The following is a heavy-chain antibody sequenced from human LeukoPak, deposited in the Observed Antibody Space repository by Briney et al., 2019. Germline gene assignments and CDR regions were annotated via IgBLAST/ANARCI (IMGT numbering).Heavy chain of an antibody. D-gene: IGHD5-18*01. CDR2: INHSGST. J-gene: IGHJ4*02. CDR1: GGSISSSNW. V-gene: IGHV4-4*02. CDR3: ARGLADTGMDY. Sequence: KPSGTLSLTCAVSGGSISSSNWWSWVRQPPGKGLEWIGEINHSGSTNYNPSLKSRVTISVDSSNNQFSLKLNSVTAADTAVYYCARGLADTGMDYWGQGTLVTVSS.